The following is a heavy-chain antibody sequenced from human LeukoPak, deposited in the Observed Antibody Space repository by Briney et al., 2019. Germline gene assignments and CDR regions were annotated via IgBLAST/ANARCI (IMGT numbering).Heavy chain of an antibody. V-gene: IGHV3-48*03. Sequence: GGSLRLSCAASEFTFTSYELNWVRQAPGKGLEWVSYISSGGIAIYNADSVKGRFTISRDNAKNSLYLQMNSLRAEDTAVYYCARGGYYLDCWGQGTLVTVSS. CDR3: ARGGYYLDC. CDR2: ISSGGIAI. CDR1: EFTFTSYE. J-gene: IGHJ4*02.